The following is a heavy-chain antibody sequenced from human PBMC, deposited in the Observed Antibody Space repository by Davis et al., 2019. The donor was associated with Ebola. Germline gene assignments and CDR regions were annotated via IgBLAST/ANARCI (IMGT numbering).Heavy chain of an antibody. V-gene: IGHV3-33*01. CDR2: SWFDGTTK. Sequence: GESLKISCSTSAFIFSRYGMHWVRQAPGKGLEWVAASWFDGTTKHYADSVKGRFTISRDNSKNTLYLEMNSLRAGDTAVYFCARDMEYCTDGVCPFDYCGQGTQVTVSS. D-gene: IGHD2-8*01. CDR3: ARDMEYCTDGVCPFDY. J-gene: IGHJ4*02. CDR1: AFIFSRYG.